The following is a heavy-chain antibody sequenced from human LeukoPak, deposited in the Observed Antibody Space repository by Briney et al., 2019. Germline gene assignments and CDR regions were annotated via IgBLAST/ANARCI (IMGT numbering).Heavy chain of an antibody. CDR2: INTNTGNP. Sequence: GASVKVSCKASGYTFTSYAMNWVRQAPGQGLEWMGWINTNTGNPTYAQGFTGRFVFSLDTSVSTAYLQISSLKAEDTAVYYCARGGLEGYGSESWNFQHWGQGTLVTVSS. J-gene: IGHJ1*01. CDR3: ARGGLEGYGSESWNFQH. D-gene: IGHD3-10*01. V-gene: IGHV7-4-1*02. CDR1: GYTFTSYA.